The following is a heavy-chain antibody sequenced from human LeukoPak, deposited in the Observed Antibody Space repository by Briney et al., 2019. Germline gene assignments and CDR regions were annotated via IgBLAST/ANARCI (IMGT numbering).Heavy chain of an antibody. CDR1: GFTFSSYW. D-gene: IGHD3-22*01. J-gene: IGHJ6*03. CDR3: AREYYYDSSGYPYYYYYYYTDV. Sequence: GGSLRLSCAASGFTFSSYWMSWVRQAPGKGLEWAANIKQDGSEKYYVDSVKGRFTISRDNAKNSLYLQMNSLRAEDTAVYYCAREYYYDSSGYPYYYYYYYTDVWGKGTTVTVSS. CDR2: IKQDGSEK. V-gene: IGHV3-7*01.